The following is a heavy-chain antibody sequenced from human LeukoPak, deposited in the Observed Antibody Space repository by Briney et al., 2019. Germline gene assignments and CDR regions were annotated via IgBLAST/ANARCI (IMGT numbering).Heavy chain of an antibody. CDR1: GGSISSSSYY. CDR2: IYYSGST. CDR3: ARLPYYDILTGYRYWFDP. J-gene: IGHJ5*02. V-gene: IGHV4-39*01. Sequence: SETLSLTCTVSGGSISSSSYYWGWIRQPPGKGLEWIGSIYYSGSTYYNPSLKSRVTISVDTSKNQFSLKLSSVTAADSAVYYCARLPYYDILTGYRYWFDPWGQGTLVTVSS. D-gene: IGHD3-9*01.